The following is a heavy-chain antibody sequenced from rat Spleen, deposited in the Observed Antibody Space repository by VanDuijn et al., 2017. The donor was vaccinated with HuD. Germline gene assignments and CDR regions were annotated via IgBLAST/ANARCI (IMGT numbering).Heavy chain of an antibody. D-gene: IGHD1-1*01. J-gene: IGHJ3*01. CDR3: VRPAGTVVPNWFVY. Sequence: EVQLVESDGGLVQPGRSLKLSCAASGFTLGDHFMAWVRQAPTKGLEWVATINYDGGTPYYRDSVKGRFTISRDNAKNTLYLQMDGLRSEDTATYYGVRPAGTVVPNWFVYWGQGTLVTVSS. CDR2: INYDGGTP. V-gene: IGHV5-29*01. CDR1: GFTLGDHF.